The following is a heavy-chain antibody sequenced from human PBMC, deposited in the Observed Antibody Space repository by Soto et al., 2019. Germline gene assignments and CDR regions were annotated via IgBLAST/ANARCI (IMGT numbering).Heavy chain of an antibody. J-gene: IGHJ4*02. CDR3: ATGELSYDYIWGSYRPTQFDY. CDR2: ISSSSSTI. Sequence: PGGSLRPSCAASGFTVSTKYMSWVRQAPGKGLEWVSYISSSSSTIYYADSVKGRFTISRDNAKNSLYLQMNSLRAEDTAVYYCATGELSYDYIWGSYRPTQFDYWGQGTLVTVSS. V-gene: IGHV3-48*01. CDR1: GFTVSTKY. D-gene: IGHD3-16*02.